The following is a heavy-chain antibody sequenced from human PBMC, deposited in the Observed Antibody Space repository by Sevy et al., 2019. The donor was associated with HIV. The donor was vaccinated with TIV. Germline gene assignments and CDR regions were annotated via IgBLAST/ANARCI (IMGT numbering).Heavy chain of an antibody. V-gene: IGHV3-48*01. CDR3: ARVGEHSSGSPLVDY. J-gene: IGHJ4*02. CDR2: ISSSSSTI. Sequence: GGSLRLSCAASGFTFSSYSMNWVRQAPGKGLEWVSYISSSSSTIYYAGSVKGRFTISRDNAKNSLYLQMNSLRAEDTAVYYWARVGEHSSGSPLVDYWGQGTLVTVSS. D-gene: IGHD6-19*01. CDR1: GFTFSSYS.